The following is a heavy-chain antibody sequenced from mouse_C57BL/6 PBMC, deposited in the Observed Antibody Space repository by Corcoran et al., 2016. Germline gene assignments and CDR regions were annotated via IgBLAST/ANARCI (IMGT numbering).Heavy chain of an antibody. Sequence: QVQLKQSGAELVRPGASVKLSCKASGYTFTDYYINWVKQRPGQGLEWIARIYPGSGNTYYNEKFKGKATLTAEKSSSTAYMQLSSLTSEDSAVYFCARYGNSIPSLLPRAMDYWGQGTSVTVSS. J-gene: IGHJ4*01. CDR2: IYPGSGNT. V-gene: IGHV1-76*01. CDR1: GYTFTDYY. CDR3: ARYGNSIPSLLPRAMDY. D-gene: IGHD2-1*01.